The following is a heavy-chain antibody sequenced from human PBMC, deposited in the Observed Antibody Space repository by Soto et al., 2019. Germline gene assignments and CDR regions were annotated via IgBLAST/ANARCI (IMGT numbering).Heavy chain of an antibody. D-gene: IGHD3-10*01. CDR3: TTGITMVRGVTHAEYFQR. V-gene: IGHV3-15*01. Sequence: GGSLRLSCEPSGFTFSNAWMSWVRQAPGKGPEWVGRIKSKTDGGTTDYAAPVKGRFTIPRDDSQNTLYLQMNSLKTDVTAVYYCTTGITMVRGVTHAEYFQRWGQGTLVT. CDR2: IKSKTDGGTT. CDR1: GFTFSNAW. J-gene: IGHJ1*01.